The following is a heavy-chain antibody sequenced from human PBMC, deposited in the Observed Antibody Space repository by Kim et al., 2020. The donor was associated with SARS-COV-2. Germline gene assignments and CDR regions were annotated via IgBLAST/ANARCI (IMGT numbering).Heavy chain of an antibody. CDR2: IIPIFGTA. Sequence: SVKVSCKASGGTFSSYAISWVRQAPGQGLEWMGGIIPIFGTANYAQKFQGRVTITADESTSTAYMELSSLRSEDTAVYYCASDSSSPRWTGYYYGMDVWGQGTTVTVSS. J-gene: IGHJ6*02. V-gene: IGHV1-69*13. CDR1: GGTFSSYA. D-gene: IGHD6-13*01. CDR3: ASDSSSPRWTGYYYGMDV.